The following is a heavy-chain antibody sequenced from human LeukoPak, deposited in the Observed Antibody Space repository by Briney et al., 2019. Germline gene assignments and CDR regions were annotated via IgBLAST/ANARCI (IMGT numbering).Heavy chain of an antibody. CDR2: IYPGDPDT. Sequence: GESLKISCRGSGYSFTSYWIAWVRQMPGKGLEWMGIIYPGDPDTKYSPSFKGLLTISADKSICTAYLQWSSLKASDTATYYCARRKDGVDVWGQGTTVTVSS. CDR1: GYSFTSYW. V-gene: IGHV5-51*01. CDR3: ARRKDGVDV. J-gene: IGHJ6*02.